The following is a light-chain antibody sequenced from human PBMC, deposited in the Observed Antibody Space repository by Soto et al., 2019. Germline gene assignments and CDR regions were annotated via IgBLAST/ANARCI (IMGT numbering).Light chain of an antibody. V-gene: IGKV1-39*01. CDR3: QQTYRTPLT. CDR2: AAS. CDR1: QGISSY. Sequence: DVQLTQSPSVLSASVGDRVTITCRASQGISSYLAWYQQKPGKAPKLLIYAASSLHSGVPSRFSGSGSGTDFTLTISSLQPEDFATYSCQQTYRTPLTFGGGTKVDIK. J-gene: IGKJ4*01.